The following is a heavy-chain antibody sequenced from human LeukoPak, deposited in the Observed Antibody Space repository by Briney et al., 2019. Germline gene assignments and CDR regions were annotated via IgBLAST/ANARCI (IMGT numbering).Heavy chain of an antibody. V-gene: IGHV4-39*01. CDR3: VRHDGRGGATMGSLDS. CDR1: GDSITSSSHH. CDR2: IYFGRTT. J-gene: IGHJ4*02. Sequence: SETLSLTCTVSGDSITSSSHHWGWIRQSPGKGLEWIGSIYFGRTTYYNPSLSSRVALSVVTSKNQFSLQLTTVTAADTAVYYCVRHDGRGGATMGSLDSWGQGSLVTVSS. D-gene: IGHD5-12*01.